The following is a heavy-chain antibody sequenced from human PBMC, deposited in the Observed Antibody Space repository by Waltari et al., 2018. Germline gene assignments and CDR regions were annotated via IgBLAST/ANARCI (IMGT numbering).Heavy chain of an antibody. CDR2: IDPEDGET. Sequence: EVQLIQSGAEVKKPGATVKISCKASAHTFTDYYIHWVQQAPGKGLVWMGLIDPEDGETVYAENFQGRVTITADRSTDTVYMELSSVRSEDTAVYYCARDSRYDYVWGSTDAFDIWGQGTMVTVSS. CDR1: AHTFTDYY. J-gene: IGHJ3*02. V-gene: IGHV1-69-2*01. D-gene: IGHD3-16*01. CDR3: ARDSRYDYVWGSTDAFDI.